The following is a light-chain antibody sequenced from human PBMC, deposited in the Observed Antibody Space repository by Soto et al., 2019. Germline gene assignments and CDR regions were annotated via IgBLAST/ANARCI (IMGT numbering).Light chain of an antibody. CDR2: QVT. J-gene: IGLJ1*01. V-gene: IGLV2-14*01. Sequence: QSVLTQPASVSGSPGQSITISCTGTSSDIGGYYYVSWYQHHPGKAPKLLIYQVTNRPSRVSNRFSGSKSGNTASLTISGLQDDDEADYYCTSYSSSDTFYVFGTGNKVTVL. CDR3: TSYSSSDTFYV. CDR1: SSDIGGYYY.